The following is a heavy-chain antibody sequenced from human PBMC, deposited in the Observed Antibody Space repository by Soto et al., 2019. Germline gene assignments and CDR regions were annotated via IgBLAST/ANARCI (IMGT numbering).Heavy chain of an antibody. Sequence: PSQTQCRPGTVAGGYISSYDCSWIRQPPGKGLEWIGYIYYRGGTNYNPSLKSRVPISVDTSKNQFSLKLSSVPAAATAVYYCARRYGVYFDYWGQGTLVTVSS. CDR3: ARRYGVYFDY. CDR2: IYYRGGT. D-gene: IGHD4-17*01. V-gene: IGHV4-59*08. CDR1: GGYISSYD. J-gene: IGHJ4*02.